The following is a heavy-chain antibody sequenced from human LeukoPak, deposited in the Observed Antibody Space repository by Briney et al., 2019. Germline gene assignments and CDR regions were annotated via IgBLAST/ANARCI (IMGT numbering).Heavy chain of an antibody. Sequence: GGSLRLSCAASGFTFSNYWMHWARQAPGKGLVWVSRINSDGSSTNYADSVKGRFTISRDNAKNTLYLQMNSLRAEDTAVYYCARGCYGDYVCLDYWGQATPVTVSS. J-gene: IGHJ4*02. CDR3: ARGCYGDYVCLDY. CDR2: INSDGSST. D-gene: IGHD4-17*01. CDR1: GFTFSNYW. V-gene: IGHV3-74*01.